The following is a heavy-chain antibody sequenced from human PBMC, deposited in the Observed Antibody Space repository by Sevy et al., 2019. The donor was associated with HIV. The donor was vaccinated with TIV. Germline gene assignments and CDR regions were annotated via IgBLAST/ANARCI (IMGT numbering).Heavy chain of an antibody. Sequence: GGSLRLSCAASGFTFSIYWMTWVRQVPGKGLEWVGRIRNDPDGGTTDYAAPVRGRFTISRNDSKNTMYLQMNSLKSEDTAVYYCSTDIVVQSGYSYDFSTFNPDLPHNSGADVWGQGTTVTVSS. J-gene: IGHJ6*02. CDR3: STDIVVQSGYSYDFSTFNPDLPHNSGADV. V-gene: IGHV3-15*01. CDR1: GFTFSIYW. D-gene: IGHD5-12*01. CDR2: IRNDPDGGTT.